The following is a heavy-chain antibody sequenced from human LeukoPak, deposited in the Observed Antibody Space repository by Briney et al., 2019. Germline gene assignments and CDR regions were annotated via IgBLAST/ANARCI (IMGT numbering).Heavy chain of an antibody. Sequence: GGSLRLSCAASGFTFSNAWMRWVRQAPGKGLEWVGRIKSKTDGGTTDYAAPVKGRFTISRDDSKNTLYLQMNSLKTEDTAVYYCTRNSRIGYSYGPHFDYWGQGTLVTVSS. CDR3: TRNSRIGYSYGPHFDY. V-gene: IGHV3-15*01. CDR2: IKSKTDGGTT. J-gene: IGHJ4*02. D-gene: IGHD5-18*01. CDR1: GFTFSNAW.